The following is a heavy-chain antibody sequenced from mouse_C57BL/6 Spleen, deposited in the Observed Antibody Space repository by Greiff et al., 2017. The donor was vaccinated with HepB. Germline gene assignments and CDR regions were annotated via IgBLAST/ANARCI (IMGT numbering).Heavy chain of an antibody. J-gene: IGHJ2*01. D-gene: IGHD2-4*01. Sequence: QVQLQQPGAELVRPGSSVKLSCKASGYTFTSYWMHWVKQRPIQGLEWIGNIDPSDSETHYNQKFKDKATLTVDKSSSTAYMQLSSLTSEDSAVYYCARSEGLRRGFDYWGQGTTLTVSS. CDR1: GYTFTSYW. CDR2: IDPSDSET. CDR3: ARSEGLRRGFDY. V-gene: IGHV1-52*01.